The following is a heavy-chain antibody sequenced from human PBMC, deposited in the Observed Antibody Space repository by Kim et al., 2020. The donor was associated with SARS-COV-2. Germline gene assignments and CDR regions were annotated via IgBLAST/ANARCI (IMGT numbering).Heavy chain of an antibody. Sequence: SETLSLTCAVYGGSFSGYYWSWIRQPPGKGLEWIGEINHSGSTNYNPSLKSRVTISVDTSKNQFSLKLSSVTAADTAVYYCARGLRYYNDSSGDYVYWGQGTLVTVSP. J-gene: IGHJ4*03. D-gene: IGHD3-22*01. CDR2: INHSGST. CDR3: ARGLRYYNDSSGDYVY. V-gene: IGHV4-34*01. CDR1: GGSFSGYY.